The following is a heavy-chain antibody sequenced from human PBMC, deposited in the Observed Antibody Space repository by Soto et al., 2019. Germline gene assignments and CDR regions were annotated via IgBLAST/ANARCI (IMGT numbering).Heavy chain of an antibody. CDR2: INRDGSKK. CDR3: ARGESPGSSSLYLDAFDI. J-gene: IGHJ3*02. V-gene: IGHV3-7*05. D-gene: IGHD6-13*01. Sequence: EVQLEESGGDLVQPGGSLRLSCAASGFTLSAYWMTWVRQAPGKGMEWVANINRDGSKKSYLNSVRGRFTISRDNVVNSLYLQMDSLRADDTALYDCARGESPGSSSLYLDAFDIWGQGTMVTVSS. CDR1: GFTLSAYW.